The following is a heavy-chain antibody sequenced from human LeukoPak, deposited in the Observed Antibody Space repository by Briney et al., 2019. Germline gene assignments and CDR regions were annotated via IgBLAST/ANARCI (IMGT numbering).Heavy chain of an antibody. J-gene: IGHJ5*02. CDR3: AGGVVRKNWFDP. CDR2: INPNSGGT. D-gene: IGHD3-3*01. V-gene: IGHV1-2*02. Sequence: ASVKVSRKASGYTFTGYYMHWVRQAPGQGLEWMGWINPNSGGTNYAQKFQGRVTMTRDTSISTAYMELSRLRSDDTAVYYCAGGVVRKNWFDPWGQGTLVTVSS. CDR1: GYTFTGYY.